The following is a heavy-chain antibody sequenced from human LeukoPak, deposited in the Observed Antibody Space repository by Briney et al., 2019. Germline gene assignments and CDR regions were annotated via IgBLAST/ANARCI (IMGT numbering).Heavy chain of an antibody. D-gene: IGHD3-10*01. J-gene: IGHJ5*02. CDR2: MSFDGTTK. CDR3: ARQAIRGVNCRFDP. V-gene: IGHV3-30*04. CDR1: GFNFSVSS. Sequence: GGSLRLSCAASGFNFSVSSMHWVRQTPGKGLEWVAVMSFDGTTKLYAHSLKGRFTISRDNSKNTVYLQMRSLRPEDTAVYYCARQAIRGVNCRFDPWGQGTLVTASS.